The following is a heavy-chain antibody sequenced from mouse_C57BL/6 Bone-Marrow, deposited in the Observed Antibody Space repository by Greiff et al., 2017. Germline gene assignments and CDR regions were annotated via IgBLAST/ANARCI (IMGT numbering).Heavy chain of an antibody. Sequence: VQLQQSGPVLVKPGASVKMSCKASGYTFTDYYMHWVKQSPGKSLEWIGVINPYNGGTSYNQKFKGKATLTVDKSSSTAYMELNSLTSEDSAVYYCARDGSSSFDYWGQGTTLTVSS. CDR2: INPYNGGT. CDR3: ARDGSSSFDY. J-gene: IGHJ2*01. V-gene: IGHV1-19*01. CDR1: GYTFTDYY. D-gene: IGHD1-1*01.